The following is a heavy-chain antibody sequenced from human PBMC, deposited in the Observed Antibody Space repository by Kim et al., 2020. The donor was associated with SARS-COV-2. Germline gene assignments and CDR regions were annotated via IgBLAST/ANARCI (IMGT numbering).Heavy chain of an antibody. V-gene: IGHV4-39*01. J-gene: IGHJ6*02. D-gene: IGHD3-3*01. CDR1: GGSISSSSYY. CDR3: ARTTYYDFWSGYYNYYYGMDV. CDR2: IYYSGST. Sequence: SETLSLTCTVSGGSISSSSYYWGWIRQPPGKGLEWIGSIYYSGSTYYNPSLKSRVTISVDTSKNQFSLKLSSVTAADTAVYYCARTTYYDFWSGYYNYYYGMDVWGQGTTVTVSS.